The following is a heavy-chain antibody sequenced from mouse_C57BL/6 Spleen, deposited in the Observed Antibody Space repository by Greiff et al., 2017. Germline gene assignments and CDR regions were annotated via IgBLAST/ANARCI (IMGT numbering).Heavy chain of an antibody. CDR1: GYSITSGYY. D-gene: IGHD2-5*01. J-gene: IGHJ1*03. V-gene: IGHV3-6*01. CDR2: ISYDGSN. CDR3: ARVGSNLYWYFDV. Sequence: EVKLLESGPGLVKPSQSLSLTCSVTGYSITSGYYWNWIRQFPGNKLEWMGYISYDGSNNYNPSLKNRISITRDTSKNQFFLRLNSVTTEDTATYYCARVGSNLYWYFDVWGTGTTVTVSS.